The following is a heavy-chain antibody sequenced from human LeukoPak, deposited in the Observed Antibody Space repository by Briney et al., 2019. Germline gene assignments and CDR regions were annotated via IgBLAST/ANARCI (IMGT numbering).Heavy chain of an antibody. CDR2: ISSSSSTI. CDR1: GFTFSSCS. Sequence: SGGSLRLSCAASGFTFSSCSMNWVRQAPGKGLEWVSYISSSSSTIYYADSVKGRFTISRDNAKNSLYLQMNSLRAEDTAVYYCAREGRVVPAAGFDYWGQGTLVTVSS. J-gene: IGHJ4*02. CDR3: AREGRVVPAAGFDY. D-gene: IGHD2-2*01. V-gene: IGHV3-48*01.